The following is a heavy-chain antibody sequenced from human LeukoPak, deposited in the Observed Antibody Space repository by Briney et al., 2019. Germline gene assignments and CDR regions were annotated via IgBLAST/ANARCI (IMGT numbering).Heavy chain of an antibody. CDR1: GFPFSRDS. CDR3: ASDVGYKFDY. Sequence: GGSLRLSCAASGFPFSRDSMHWVRQSPGKGLVWLSRINPDGSTTNYADSVKGRFTISRDNAENTLYLQMNNLRDEDTAVYYCASDVGYKFDYWGQGILVTFSS. D-gene: IGHD5-24*01. V-gene: IGHV3-74*01. J-gene: IGHJ4*02. CDR2: INPDGSTT.